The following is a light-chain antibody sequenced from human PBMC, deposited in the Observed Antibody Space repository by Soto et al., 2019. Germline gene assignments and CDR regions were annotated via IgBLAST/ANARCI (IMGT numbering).Light chain of an antibody. CDR2: GAS. CDR1: QSVSSSY. V-gene: IGKV3-20*01. J-gene: IGKJ1*01. CDR3: HHYGGSSWA. Sequence: EIVLTQSPGTLSLSPGERATLSCRASQSVSSSYLGWYQQRPGQAPRLLIFGASSRATGIPDRFSGSGSGTDFTLTIRRLEPEDFAVYYCHHYGGSSWAFGQGTKVDI.